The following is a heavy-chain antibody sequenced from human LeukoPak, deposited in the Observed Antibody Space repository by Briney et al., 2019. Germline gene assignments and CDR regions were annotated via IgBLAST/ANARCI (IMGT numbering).Heavy chain of an antibody. J-gene: IGHJ3*02. D-gene: IGHD3-3*01. CDR2: ISYDGSNK. CDR1: GFTFSSYA. Sequence: PGGSLRLSCAASGFTFSSYAMHWVRQAPGKGLEWVAVISYDGSNKYYADSVKGRFTISRDNSKNTLYLQMNSLRAEDTAVYYCALETSGLDIWGQGTMVTVSS. V-gene: IGHV3-30*04. CDR3: ALETSGLDI.